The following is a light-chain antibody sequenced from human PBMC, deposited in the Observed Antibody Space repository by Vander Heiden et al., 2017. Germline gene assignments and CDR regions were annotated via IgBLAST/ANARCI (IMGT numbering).Light chain of an antibody. V-gene: IGKV3-15*01. CDR3: QQYNNWPPI. J-gene: IGKJ4*01. CDR2: GAS. CDR1: QSVSSN. Sequence: EILMTQSPATLSGSQGERATLSCRASQSVSSNLAWYQQKPGQAPRLLIYGASTRATGIPARFSGSGSGTEFTLTISSLQSEDFAVYYCQQYNNWPPIFGGGTKVEIK.